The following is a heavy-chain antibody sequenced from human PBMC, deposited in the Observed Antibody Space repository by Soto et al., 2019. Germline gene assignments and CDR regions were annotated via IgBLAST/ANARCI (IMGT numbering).Heavy chain of an antibody. J-gene: IGHJ5*02. Sequence: SETLSLTCAVYGGSFSGYYWSWIRQPPGKGLEWIGEINHSGSTNYNPSLKSRVTISVDTSKNQFSLKLSSVTAADTAVYYCASIRITMVRGKVYWFDTWGQGTLVTVSS. CDR1: GGSFSGYY. D-gene: IGHD3-10*01. V-gene: IGHV4-34*01. CDR2: INHSGST. CDR3: ASIRITMVRGKVYWFDT.